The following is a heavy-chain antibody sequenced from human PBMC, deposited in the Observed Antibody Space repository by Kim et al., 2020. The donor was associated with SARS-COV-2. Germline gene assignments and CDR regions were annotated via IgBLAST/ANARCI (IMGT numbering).Heavy chain of an antibody. CDR3: ARAQPLDY. Sequence: SETLSLTCSVSGGPIRSGGKFWTWIRQHPAMGLEGIGYISYSGNSHYSSSLRSRVSIALKTSETQFSRELTSVTAAATAVYYCARAQPLDYWGQGFRVTV. V-gene: IGHV4-31*03. J-gene: IGHJ4*02. CDR2: ISYSGNS. D-gene: IGHD2-2*01. CDR1: GGPIRSGGKF.